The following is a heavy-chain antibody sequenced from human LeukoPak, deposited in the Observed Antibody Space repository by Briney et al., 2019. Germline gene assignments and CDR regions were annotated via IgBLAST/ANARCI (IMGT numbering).Heavy chain of an antibody. CDR3: APFRGGAFDF. D-gene: IGHD3-16*01. V-gene: IGHV4-39*01. CDR2: SYYSVCT. J-gene: IGHJ3*01. CDR1: GGPISSSSYY. Sequence: PSETLSLTCTVPGGPISSSSYYWGWIRQPPGKGLEWLGSSYYSVCTYYNPSLKNRVAISVDTSKNQYARKLSSVSAADTAVYYCAPFRGGAFDFWGQGTMVTVSA.